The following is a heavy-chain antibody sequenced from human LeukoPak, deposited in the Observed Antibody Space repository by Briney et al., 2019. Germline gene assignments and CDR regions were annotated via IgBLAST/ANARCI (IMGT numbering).Heavy chain of an antibody. CDR1: GGSISHYY. CDR3: AILPDYYDSSGSP. D-gene: IGHD3-22*01. V-gene: IGHV4-59*01. CDR2: IYYSGST. Sequence: SETLSLTCAVYGGSISHYYWSWIRQPPGKGLEWIGYIYYSGSTNYNPSLKSRVTISIDTSKNQFSLKLSSVTAADTAVYYCAILPDYYDSSGSPWGQGTLVTVSS. J-gene: IGHJ5*02.